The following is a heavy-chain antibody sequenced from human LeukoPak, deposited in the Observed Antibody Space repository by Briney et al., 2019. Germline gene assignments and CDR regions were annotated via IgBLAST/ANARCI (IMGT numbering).Heavy chain of an antibody. J-gene: IGHJ4*02. Sequence: ASETLSLTCAVYGGSFSGYYWSWIRQPPGKGLEWIGEINHSGSTNYNPSLKSRVTISVDTSKNQFSLKLSSVTAADTAVYYCARSEIRSTCIQIWLRRSPFDFWGQGALVTVSS. CDR2: INHSGST. CDR3: ARSEIRSTCIQIWLRRSPFDF. CDR1: GGSFSGYY. D-gene: IGHD5-18*01. V-gene: IGHV4-34*01.